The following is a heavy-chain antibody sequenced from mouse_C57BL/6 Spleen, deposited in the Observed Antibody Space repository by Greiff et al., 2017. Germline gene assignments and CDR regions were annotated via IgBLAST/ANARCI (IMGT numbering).Heavy chain of an antibody. D-gene: IGHD1-1*01. CDR2: INPGSGST. J-gene: IGHJ1*03. CDR1: GYTFTSYW. Sequence: QVQLLQPGAELVKPGASVKMSCTASGYTFTSYWITWVKQRPGQGLEWIGDINPGSGSTNYNEKFKSKATLTVDTSSSTAYMQISSLTSEDSAVYYCASAGSNGHFDVWGTGTTVTVSS. V-gene: IGHV1-55*01. CDR3: ASAGSNGHFDV.